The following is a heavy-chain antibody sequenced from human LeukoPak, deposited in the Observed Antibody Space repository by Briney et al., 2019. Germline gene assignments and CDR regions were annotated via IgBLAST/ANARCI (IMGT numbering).Heavy chain of an antibody. D-gene: IGHD6-13*01. CDR1: GYTFTSYA. J-gene: IGHJ5*02. Sequence: GASVKVSCKASGYTFTSYAMHWVRQAPGQRLEWMGWINAGNGNTKYSQKFQGRVTITRDTSASTAYMELSSLRSDDTAVYYCARPRVAAAAPNWFDPWGQGTLVTVSS. CDR3: ARPRVAAAAPNWFDP. CDR2: INAGNGNT. V-gene: IGHV1-3*01.